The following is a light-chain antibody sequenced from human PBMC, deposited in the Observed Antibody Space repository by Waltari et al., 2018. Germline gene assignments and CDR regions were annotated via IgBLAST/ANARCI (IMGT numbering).Light chain of an antibody. Sequence: IVLTQSPGTMSLSPGERATPAGRASQRVSSTYLAWYQQKPGQAPRLLIYAASKRATGIPDRFRGSGSGTDFTLTISRLEPEDFAVYYCQRYGSSLTCGGGTTVEIK. J-gene: IGKJ4*01. CDR3: QRYGSSLT. CDR1: QRVSSTY. CDR2: AAS. V-gene: IGKV3-20*01.